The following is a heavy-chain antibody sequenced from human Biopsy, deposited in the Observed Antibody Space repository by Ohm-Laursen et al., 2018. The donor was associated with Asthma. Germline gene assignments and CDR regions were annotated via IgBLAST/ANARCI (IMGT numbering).Heavy chain of an antibody. Sequence: SSVKASCPVYGDSLGSFITYAISWERQAPRQGLEWMGGIIPVLGTADYAPMFEGRVTITADESTSTAYLELTSLRFEDTAVYYCARGYSGTDRIVYYYSGMEVWGQETTVTVSS. CDR1: GDSLGSFITYA. CDR3: ARGYSGTDRIVYYYSGMEV. V-gene: IGHV1-69*01. D-gene: IGHD5-12*01. CDR2: IIPVLGTA. J-gene: IGHJ6*02.